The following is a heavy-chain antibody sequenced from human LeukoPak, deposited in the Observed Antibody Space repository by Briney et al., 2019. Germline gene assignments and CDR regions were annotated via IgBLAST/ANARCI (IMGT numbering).Heavy chain of an antibody. J-gene: IGHJ5*02. CDR3: ARATTGEPYSWFDP. V-gene: IGHV4-59*01. CDR1: GGSISSYY. CDR2: IYYTGST. D-gene: IGHD7-27*01. Sequence: SETLSLTCTVSGGSISSYYWSWIRQPAGKGLDWIGYIYYTGSTNYNPSLRSRVTISVDTSKNQFAQQLSSVTAADTAVDYCARATTGEPYSWFDPWGQGTLVTVSS.